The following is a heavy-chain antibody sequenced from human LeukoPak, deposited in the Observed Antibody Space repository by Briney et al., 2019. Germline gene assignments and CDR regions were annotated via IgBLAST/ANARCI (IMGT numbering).Heavy chain of an antibody. D-gene: IGHD3-10*01. Sequence: SVKVSCKASGGTFSSYAISWVRQAPGQGLEWMGGIIPIFGTANYAQKFQGRVTTTADESMSTAYMELSSLRSEDTAVYYCAEGIIDFTHYYGMDVWGQGTTVTVSS. J-gene: IGHJ6*02. CDR2: IIPIFGTA. CDR3: AEGIIDFTHYYGMDV. CDR1: GGTFSSYA. V-gene: IGHV1-69*13.